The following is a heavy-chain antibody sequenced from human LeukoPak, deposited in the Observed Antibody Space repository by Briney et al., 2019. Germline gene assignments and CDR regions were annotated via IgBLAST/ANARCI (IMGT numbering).Heavy chain of an antibody. D-gene: IGHD5-12*01. CDR1: GYTFTGYY. CDR2: INPNSGGT. CDR3: ATDDGDIVANY. V-gene: IGHV1-2*02. J-gene: IGHJ4*02. Sequence: ASVTVSCKASGYTFTGYYMHWVRQAPGQGLEWMGWINPNSGGTNYAQNFQDRVTMTRDTSISTAYMELSRLRSDDTAVYYCATDDGDIVANYWGQGTLVTVSS.